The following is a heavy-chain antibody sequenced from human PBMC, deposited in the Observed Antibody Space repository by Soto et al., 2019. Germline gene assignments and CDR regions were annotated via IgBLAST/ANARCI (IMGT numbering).Heavy chain of an antibody. J-gene: IGHJ6*02. V-gene: IGHV3-66*04. CDR1: GFTFSSYA. Sequence: PGGSLRLSCAASGFTFSSYAMHWVRQAPGKGLEWVSVIYSGGSAYYADSVKGRFTISRDNSKNTLYLQMNSLRAEDTAVYYCARQKDSSGYYYYYYGMDVWGQGTTVTVS. D-gene: IGHD3-22*01. CDR3: ARQKDSSGYYYYYYGMDV. CDR2: IYSGGSA.